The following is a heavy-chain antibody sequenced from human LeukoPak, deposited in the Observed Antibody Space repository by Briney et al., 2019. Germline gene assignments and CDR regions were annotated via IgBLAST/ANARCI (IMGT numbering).Heavy chain of an antibody. D-gene: IGHD5-12*01. CDR2: INHSGSP. CDR1: GGSFSGHY. Sequence: SETLSLTCAVYGGSFSGHYWSWIRQPPGKGLEWIGEINHSGSPNYNPSLKSRVTISVDTSKNQFSLKVSCVTAADTAVYYCARVLSGYDRDYYYYYMDVWGKGTTVTVSS. CDR3: ARVLSGYDRDYYYYYMDV. J-gene: IGHJ6*03. V-gene: IGHV4-34*01.